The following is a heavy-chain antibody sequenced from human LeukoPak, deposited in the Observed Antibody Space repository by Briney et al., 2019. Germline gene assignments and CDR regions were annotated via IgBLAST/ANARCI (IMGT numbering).Heavy chain of an antibody. Sequence: ASVNVSCKASGYTFTSYGISWVRQAPGQGLEWMGWISAYNGNTNYAQKLQGRVTMTTDTSTSTAYMELRSLRSDDTAVYYCARERGGGGFGVVIKRSYYYMDVWGKGTTVTVSS. CDR1: GYTFTSYG. D-gene: IGHD3-3*01. V-gene: IGHV1-18*01. J-gene: IGHJ6*03. CDR2: ISAYNGNT. CDR3: ARERGGGGFGVVIKRSYYYMDV.